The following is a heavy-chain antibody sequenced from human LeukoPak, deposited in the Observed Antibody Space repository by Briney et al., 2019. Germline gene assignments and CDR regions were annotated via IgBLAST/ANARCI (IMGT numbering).Heavy chain of an antibody. Sequence: QPGGSLRLSCAASGFTFSSYGMHWVRQAPGKGLEWVANIKQDGSEMYYVDSVKGRFTISRDNAKNSLYLQMSSLRAEDTAVYYCARVSRAYDTGWVRGEMGYWGQGTLVTVSS. CDR2: IKQDGSEM. D-gene: IGHD3-16*01. V-gene: IGHV3-7*01. J-gene: IGHJ4*02. CDR1: GFTFSSYG. CDR3: ARVSRAYDTGWVRGEMGY.